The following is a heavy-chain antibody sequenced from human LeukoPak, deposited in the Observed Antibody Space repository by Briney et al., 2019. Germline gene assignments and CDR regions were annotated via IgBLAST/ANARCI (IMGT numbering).Heavy chain of an antibody. Sequence: QPGRSLILSCAASGFTFSTYGMHWVRQAPGKGLEWVAIVSYDGSIKYYADSVKGRFTISRDNSKNTLYLQMNSLRVEDTAVYYCARGKTGTTDYWGQGTLVTVSS. CDR2: VSYDGSIK. CDR3: ARGKTGTTDY. D-gene: IGHD1-1*01. V-gene: IGHV3-30*19. CDR1: GFTFSTYG. J-gene: IGHJ4*02.